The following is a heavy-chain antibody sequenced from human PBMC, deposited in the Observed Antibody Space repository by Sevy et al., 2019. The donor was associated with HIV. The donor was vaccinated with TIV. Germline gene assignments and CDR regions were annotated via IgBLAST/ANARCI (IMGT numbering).Heavy chain of an antibody. V-gene: IGHV1-58*01. Sequence: ASVKVSCKASGFTFTSSAVQWVRQARGQRLEWMGWIVVGSGNTNYAQKFQERVTITRDMSTSTAYMELSSLGSEDTAGYYCAADTRLYGMDVWGQGTTVTVSS. CDR2: IVVGSGNT. CDR1: GFTFTSSA. CDR3: AADTRLYGMDV. J-gene: IGHJ6*02.